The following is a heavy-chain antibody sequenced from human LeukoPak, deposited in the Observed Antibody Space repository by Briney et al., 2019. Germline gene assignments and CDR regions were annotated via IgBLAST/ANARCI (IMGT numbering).Heavy chain of an antibody. V-gene: IGHV5-51*01. D-gene: IGHD5-24*01. CDR1: GYRFTSYW. CDR3: ASSDAWPPLQVI. CDR2: IYSGDSDT. Sequence: GESLKISCKGSGYRFTSYWIGWVRQMPGKGLEWMGIIYSGDSDTRYSPSFEGQVTISADKSTSTAYLQWSSLKASDTAMYYCASSDAWPPLQVIWGQGTMVTVSS. J-gene: IGHJ3*02.